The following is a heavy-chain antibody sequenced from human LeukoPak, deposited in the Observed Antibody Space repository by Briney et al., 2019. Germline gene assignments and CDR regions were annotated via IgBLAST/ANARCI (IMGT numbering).Heavy chain of an antibody. V-gene: IGHV3-30-3*01. CDR1: GFTFSSYA. D-gene: IGHD3-22*01. CDR3: ASTPEWLLLPD. J-gene: IGHJ4*02. Sequence: GGSLRLSCAASGFTFSSYAMHWVRQAPGKGLEWVAAISYDGSNKYYADSVKGRFTISRDNSKNTLYLQMNSLRAEDTAVYYCASTPEWLLLPDWGQGTLVTVSS. CDR2: ISYDGSNK.